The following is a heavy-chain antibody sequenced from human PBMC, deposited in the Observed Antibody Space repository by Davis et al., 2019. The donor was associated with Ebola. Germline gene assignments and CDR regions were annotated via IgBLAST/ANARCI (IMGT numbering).Heavy chain of an antibody. Sequence: PGGSLTLSCAASGFTFSSYGMHWVRQAPGKGLEWVAVILYDGSNKYYADSVKGRFTISRDNSKNTLYLQMNSLRAEDTAVYYCAKWGGSSGQGGVGMDVWGQGTTVTVSS. J-gene: IGHJ6*02. CDR1: GFTFSSYG. D-gene: IGHD6-19*01. CDR2: ILYDGSNK. CDR3: AKWGGSSGQGGVGMDV. V-gene: IGHV3-30*18.